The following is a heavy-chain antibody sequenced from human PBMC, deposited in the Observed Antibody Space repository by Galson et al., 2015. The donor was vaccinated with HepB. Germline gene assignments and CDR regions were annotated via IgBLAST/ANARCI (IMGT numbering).Heavy chain of an antibody. Sequence: SETLSLTCTVSGGSISSYYWSWIRQPPGKGLEWIGYIYYSGSTNYNPSLKRRVTISVDTSKNQFSLKLSSVTAADTAVYYCARGPGLYCMDVWGKGTTVTVSS. V-gene: IGHV4-59*01. J-gene: IGHJ6*03. D-gene: IGHD6-19*01. CDR2: IYYSGST. CDR1: GGSISSYY. CDR3: ARGPGLYCMDV.